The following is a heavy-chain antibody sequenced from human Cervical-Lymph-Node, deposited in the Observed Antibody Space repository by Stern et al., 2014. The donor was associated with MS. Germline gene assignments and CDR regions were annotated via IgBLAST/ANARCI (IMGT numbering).Heavy chain of an antibody. J-gene: IGHJ6*02. CDR3: ARHEDANYYYGMDV. Sequence: MQLVQSGAEVKKPGESLKISCKGSGYSFTSYWIGWVRQVPGKGLEWMGISYPDDADTRYSPSFQGQVITSADKYTSTAYLQWSSLKASDTAMYYCARHEDANYYYGMDVWGQGTTVTVSS. V-gene: IGHV5-51*01. CDR1: GYSFTSYW. CDR2: SYPDDADT.